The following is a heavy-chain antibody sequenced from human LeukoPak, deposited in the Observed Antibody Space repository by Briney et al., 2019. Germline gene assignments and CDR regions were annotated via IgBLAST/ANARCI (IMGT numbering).Heavy chain of an antibody. CDR2: ISYDGSNK. CDR3: ARDDASWVPAAMGYYYYGMDV. Sequence: GGSLRLSCAASGFSFSTYAMHWARQAPGKGLEWVAVISYDGSNKYYADSVKGRFTISRDNSKNTLYLQMNSLRAEDTAVYYCARDDASWVPAAMGYYYYGMDVWGQGTTVTVSS. CDR1: GFSFSTYA. V-gene: IGHV3-30-3*01. D-gene: IGHD2-2*01. J-gene: IGHJ6*02.